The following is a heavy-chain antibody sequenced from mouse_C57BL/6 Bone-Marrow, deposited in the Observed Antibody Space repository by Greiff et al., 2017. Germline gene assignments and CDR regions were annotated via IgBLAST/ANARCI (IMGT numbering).Heavy chain of an antibody. CDR1: GYTFTSYG. CDR2: IYPRSGNT. D-gene: IGHD4-1*02. Sequence: VKLQESGAELARPGASVKLSCKASGYTFTSYGISWVKQRTGQGLEWIGEIYPRSGNTYYNEKFKGKATLTADKSSSTAYMELRSLTSEDAAVYFCAVQLGPWVAYWGQGTLVTVSA. CDR3: AVQLGPWVAY. J-gene: IGHJ3*01. V-gene: IGHV1-81*01.